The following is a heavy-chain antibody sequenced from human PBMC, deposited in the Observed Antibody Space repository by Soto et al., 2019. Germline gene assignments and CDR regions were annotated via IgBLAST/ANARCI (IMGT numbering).Heavy chain of an antibody. V-gene: IGHV3-7*03. CDR3: FGGNGGPQ. CDR2: IKPDGSAT. Sequence: GGSLRLSCATSDFAFRNYWMNWVRQAPGKGLEWVANIKPDGSATNYVDSVKGRFTISRDNVRNSVSLQMNSLRVEDTAVYFCFGGNGGPQWGQGTLVTISS. D-gene: IGHD3-16*01. J-gene: IGHJ4*02. CDR1: DFAFRNYW.